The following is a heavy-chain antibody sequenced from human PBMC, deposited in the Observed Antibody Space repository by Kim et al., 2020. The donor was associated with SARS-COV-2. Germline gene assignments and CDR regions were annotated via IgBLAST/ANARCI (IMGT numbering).Heavy chain of an antibody. J-gene: IGHJ6*02. CDR2: ISSSSSYI. CDR3: ARDRLSSWSGYYVNGMDV. Sequence: GGSLRLSCAASGFTFSSYSMNWVHQAPGKGLEWVSSISSSSSYIYYADSVKGRFTISRDNAKNSLYLQMNSLRAEDTAVYYCARDRLSSWSGYYVNGMDVWGQGTTVTVSS. D-gene: IGHD3-3*01. CDR1: GFTFSSYS. V-gene: IGHV3-21*01.